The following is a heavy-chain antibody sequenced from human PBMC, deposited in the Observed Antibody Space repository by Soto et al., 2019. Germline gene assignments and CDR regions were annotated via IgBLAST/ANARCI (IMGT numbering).Heavy chain of an antibody. Sequence: SETLSLTCTVSRGSVNSGVYYWNWIRQHPGKGLEWIGYIYSSGSAYYNPSLRSRVTLSVDTSKNQFFLEVSSVTAADTAVYYCARDGDSYAERPIWGQGTMVTV. CDR2: IYSSGSA. J-gene: IGHJ3*02. D-gene: IGHD2-2*01. CDR3: ARDGDSYAERPI. V-gene: IGHV4-31*03. CDR1: RGSVNSGVYY.